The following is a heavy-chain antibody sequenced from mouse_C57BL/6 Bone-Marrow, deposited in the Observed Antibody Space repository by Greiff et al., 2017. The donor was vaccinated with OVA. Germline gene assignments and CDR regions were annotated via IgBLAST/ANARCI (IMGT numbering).Heavy chain of an antibody. CDR2: IYPGSGST. CDR3: ARTAQATYYAMDY. CDR1: GYTFTSYW. Sequence: VQLQQPGAELVKPGASVKMSCKASGYTFTSYWITWVKQRPGQGLEWIGDIYPGSGSTNYNEKFKSKATLTVDTSSSTAYMQLSSLTSEDSAVYYCARTAQATYYAMDYWGQGTSVTVSS. D-gene: IGHD3-2*02. J-gene: IGHJ4*01. V-gene: IGHV1-55*01.